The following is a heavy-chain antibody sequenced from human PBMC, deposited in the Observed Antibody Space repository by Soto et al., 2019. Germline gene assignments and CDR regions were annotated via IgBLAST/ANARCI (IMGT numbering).Heavy chain of an antibody. V-gene: IGHV1-46*01. D-gene: IGHD2-15*01. CDR2: IYPGGVNI. J-gene: IGHJ4*02. CDR1: GYSVTSHY. CDR3: ARDFKGDLVVVVAARGSYFDY. Sequence: ASVKVSCKAIGYSVTSHYMYWVRQATGKRLEWMGTIYPGGVNIGYAQKFKGRVTMTKDTSTSTVYMELNSLTSEDTAVYYCARDFKGDLVVVVAARGSYFDYWGQGTLVTVSS.